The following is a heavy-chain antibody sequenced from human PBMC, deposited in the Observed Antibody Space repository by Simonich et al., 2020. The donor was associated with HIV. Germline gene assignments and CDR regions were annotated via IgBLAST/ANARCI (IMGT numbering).Heavy chain of an antibody. Sequence: QVNLVQSGAAVRKPGASVKVSCKASGYTFRSYGIIWLRQAPGQGLEWMGWIRVYNGNTNYAQKFQGRVTMTTDTSTTTAYMELRSLRSDDTAVYYCAGGRAATVEGRYWFDPWGQGTLVTVSS. CDR2: IRVYNGNT. V-gene: IGHV1-18*01. D-gene: IGHD6-25*01. J-gene: IGHJ5*02. CDR1: GYTFRSYG. CDR3: AGGRAATVEGRYWFDP.